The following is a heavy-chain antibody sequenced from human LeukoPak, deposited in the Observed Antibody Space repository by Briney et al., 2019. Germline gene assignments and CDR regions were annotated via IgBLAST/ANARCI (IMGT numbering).Heavy chain of an antibody. J-gene: IGHJ4*02. CDR2: ITSGVGIT. CDR1: GFTVTNYG. V-gene: IGHV3-23*01. Sequence: GGSLRLSCAASGFTVTNYGMVWVRQAPGKGLEWVSIITSGVGITYYADSVKGRFTISRDNSKNTLYLQMNSLRAEDTAVYYCAKGDYYDFDYWGQGTLVTVSS. D-gene: IGHD3-10*01. CDR3: AKGDYYDFDY.